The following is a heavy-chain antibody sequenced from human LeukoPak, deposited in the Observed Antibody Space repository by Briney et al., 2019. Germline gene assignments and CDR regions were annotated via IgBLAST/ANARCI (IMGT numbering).Heavy chain of an antibody. J-gene: IGHJ4*02. CDR3: ARSGYSSAWSFDY. D-gene: IGHD6-19*01. CDR1: DYYIGSGYY. Sequence: SETLSLTCEVSDYYIGSGYYWGWIRQPPGKGLEWIGSIYHSGSTYYNPSLKSRVTISVDTSNNQFSLKLTSVTAADTAVYYCARSGYSSAWSFDYWGQGTLVTVSS. CDR2: IYHSGST. V-gene: IGHV4-38-2*01.